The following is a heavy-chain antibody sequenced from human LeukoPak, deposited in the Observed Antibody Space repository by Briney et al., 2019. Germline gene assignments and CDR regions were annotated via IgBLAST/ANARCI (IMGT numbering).Heavy chain of an antibody. CDR3: TRGGDDEGPNYFDY. V-gene: IGHV1-2*02. J-gene: IGHJ4*02. CDR1: GYTFIDYC. D-gene: IGHD3-10*01. Sequence: ASVKVSCKASGYTFIDYCMHWVRQAPGHGLEWLGWINLNSGGTHYVQKFQGRVTMTRDTSISTAHMELDGLRYDDTAVYYCTRGGDDEGPNYFDYWGQGTLVTVSS. CDR2: INLNSGGT.